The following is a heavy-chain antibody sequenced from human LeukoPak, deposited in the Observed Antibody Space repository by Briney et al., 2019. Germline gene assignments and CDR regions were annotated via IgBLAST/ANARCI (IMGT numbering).Heavy chain of an antibody. CDR2: INPNSGGT. CDR3: ARYSTVKSHGSYYYGMDV. CDR1: GYTFTGYY. J-gene: IGHJ6*02. Sequence: ASVKVSCKASGYTFTGYYMHWERQAPGQGLEWMGCINPNSGGTNYAQKFQGRVTMTRDTSISSAYMELSRLRSDDTAVYYCARYSTVKSHGSYYYGMDVRGQGTTVTVSS. V-gene: IGHV1-2*02. D-gene: IGHD4-11*01.